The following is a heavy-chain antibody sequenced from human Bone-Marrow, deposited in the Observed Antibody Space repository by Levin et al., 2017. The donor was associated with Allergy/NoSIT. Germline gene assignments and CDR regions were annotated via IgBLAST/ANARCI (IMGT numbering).Heavy chain of an antibody. J-gene: IGHJ4*02. Sequence: LSLTCAASGFTFSTYWMSWVRQAPGKGLEWVANIKEDGGEKYYLDSVKGRFTISRDNAKNSLYLQMNSLGAEDTALYYCARVLADYGANSPDYWGQGTLVTVSS. CDR2: IKEDGGEK. D-gene: IGHD4/OR15-4a*01. V-gene: IGHV3-7*01. CDR1: GFTFSTYW. CDR3: ARVLADYGANSPDY.